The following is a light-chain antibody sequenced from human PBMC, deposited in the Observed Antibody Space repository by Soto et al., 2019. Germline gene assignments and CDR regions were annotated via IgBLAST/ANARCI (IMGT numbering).Light chain of an antibody. CDR2: GAS. V-gene: IGKV3-20*01. J-gene: IGKJ4*01. CDR1: QSVSSSY. Sequence: EIVLTQSPGTLSLSPGERATLSCRVSQSVSSSYLAWYQQKPGQAPRLLIYGASSRATGIPARFSGSGSGTDFTLTISRLEPEDFAVYYCQQYGSSVLTFGGGTKVDIK. CDR3: QQYGSSVLT.